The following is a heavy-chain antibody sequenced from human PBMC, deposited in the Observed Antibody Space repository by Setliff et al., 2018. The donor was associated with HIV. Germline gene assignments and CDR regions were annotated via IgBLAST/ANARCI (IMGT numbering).Heavy chain of an antibody. J-gene: IGHJ4*02. CDR1: GYSIRSVYY. D-gene: IGHD1-1*01. Sequence: SETLSLTCAVSGYSIRSVYYWGWIRQSPGKGLEWIGTMFRTGTSYYNPSLTSRVTISQDTSKNQFSLELTSVTAADTAVYYCATVDGTRYLDYWGQGKLVTVSS. CDR3: ATVDGTRYLDY. V-gene: IGHV4-38-2*01. CDR2: MFRTGTS.